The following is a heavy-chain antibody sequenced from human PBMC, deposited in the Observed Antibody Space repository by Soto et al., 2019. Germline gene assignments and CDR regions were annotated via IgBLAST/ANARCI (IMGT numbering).Heavy chain of an antibody. Sequence: QVQRVQSGAEVKKPGASVKFSCKASGYTFITYDINWVRKAPGQGLEWMGWMNPYNGNACYAQKFQGRVTMTRNTAIITDYMELTSLKYNDTAVYFCARRKERSGPHYFDSWGQGTLVTVSS. J-gene: IGHJ4*02. D-gene: IGHD1-1*01. V-gene: IGHV1-8*01. CDR2: MNPYNGNA. CDR1: GYTFITYD. CDR3: ARRKERSGPHYFDS.